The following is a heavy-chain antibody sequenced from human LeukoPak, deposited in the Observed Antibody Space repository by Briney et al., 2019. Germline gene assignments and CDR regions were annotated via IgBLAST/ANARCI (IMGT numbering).Heavy chain of an antibody. CDR3: AKAYEPDYGDYFDY. CDR2: INYDGSEK. J-gene: IGHJ4*02. D-gene: IGHD4-17*01. CDR1: GFVFKNYW. Sequence: GGSLRLSCAASGFVFKNYWMSWVRQAPGKGLEWLANINYDGSEKYHVDSVKGRFTISRDNAKNSLYLQMNSLRAEDTALYYCAKAYEPDYGDYFDYWGQGTLVTVSS. V-gene: IGHV3-7*03.